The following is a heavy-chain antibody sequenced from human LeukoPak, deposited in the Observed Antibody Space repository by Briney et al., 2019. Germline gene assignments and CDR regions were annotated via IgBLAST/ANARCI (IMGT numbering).Heavy chain of an antibody. J-gene: IGHJ6*02. CDR3: AKVIRGGYGMDV. Sequence: GGSLRLSCAASGFTFSSFGMNWVRQAPGKGLEWVSYISYSSSLADYADSVKGRFTISRDNAKNSLSLQLNSLRDEDTAVYFCAKVIRGGYGMDVWGQGTTVTVSS. D-gene: IGHD3-10*01. CDR1: GFTFSSFG. V-gene: IGHV3-48*02. CDR2: ISYSSSLA.